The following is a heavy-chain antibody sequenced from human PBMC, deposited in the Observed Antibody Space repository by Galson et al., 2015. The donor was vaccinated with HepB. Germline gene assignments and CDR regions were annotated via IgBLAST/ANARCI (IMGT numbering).Heavy chain of an antibody. J-gene: IGHJ4*02. CDR3: AVNRYCSSTSCYFDY. Sequence: SCKASGGTFSSYAISWVRQAPGQGLEWMGGIIPIFGTANYAQKFQGRVTITADESTSTAYMELSSLRSEDTAVYYCAVNRYCSSTSCYFDYWGQGTLVTVSS. D-gene: IGHD2-2*01. V-gene: IGHV1-69*01. CDR2: IIPIFGTA. CDR1: GGTFSSYA.